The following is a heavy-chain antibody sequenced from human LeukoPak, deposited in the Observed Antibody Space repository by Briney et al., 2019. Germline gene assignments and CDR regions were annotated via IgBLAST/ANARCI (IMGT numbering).Heavy chain of an antibody. CDR2: IIPIFGTA. CDR3: ASMRGYCTNGECTGDY. Sequence: SVKVSCKASGGTSSSYAISWVRQAPGQGLEWMGGIIPIFGTANYAQKFQSRVTITADESTSTAYMELSSLRSEDTAVYYCASMRGYCTNGECTGDYWGQGTLVTVSS. CDR1: GGTSSSYA. D-gene: IGHD2-8*01. V-gene: IGHV1-69*13. J-gene: IGHJ4*02.